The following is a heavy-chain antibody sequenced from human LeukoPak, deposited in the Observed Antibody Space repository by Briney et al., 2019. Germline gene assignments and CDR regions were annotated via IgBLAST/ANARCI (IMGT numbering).Heavy chain of an antibody. CDR1: GYMFTSYW. D-gene: IGHD6-13*01. V-gene: IGHV5-51*01. J-gene: IGHJ3*02. Sequence: PGGSLQISCQGSGYMFTSYWIGWARQVPGKGLEWMGIIYPGDFDTRYSPSFEGQVTISADKSISTAYLQWTSLKASDSVMYYCARPRGAWYNAFDIWGQETMVTVPS. CDR2: IYPGDFDT. CDR3: ARPRGAWYNAFDI.